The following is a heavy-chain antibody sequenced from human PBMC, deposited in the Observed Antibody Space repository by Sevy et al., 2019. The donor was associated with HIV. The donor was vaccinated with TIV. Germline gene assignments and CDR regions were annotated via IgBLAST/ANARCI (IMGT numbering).Heavy chain of an antibody. CDR1: GFTFSSYA. D-gene: IGHD6-19*01. J-gene: IGHJ6*03. V-gene: IGHV3-23*01. CDR3: AKGSNRVAGPLIYYYYYYMDV. Sequence: WGSLRLSCAASGFTFSSYAMSWVRQAPGKGLEWVSAISGSGGSTYYADSVKGRFTISRENSKNKMYLQMNSLRAEDTAVYYCAKGSNRVAGPLIYYYYYYMDVWGKGTTVTVSS. CDR2: ISGSGGST.